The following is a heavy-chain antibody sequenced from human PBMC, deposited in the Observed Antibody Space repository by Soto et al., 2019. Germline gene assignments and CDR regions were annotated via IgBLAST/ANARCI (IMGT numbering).Heavy chain of an antibody. CDR1: GGSISSGDYY. J-gene: IGHJ4*02. CDR2: IYYSGST. D-gene: IGHD5-18*01. CDR3: ARSGYSYGSYYFDY. Sequence: TLSLTCTVSGGSISSGDYYWSWIRQPPGKGLEWIGYIYYSGSTYYNPSLKSRVTISVDTSKNQFSLKLSSVTAADTAVYYCARSGYSYGSYYFDYWGQGTLVTVSS. V-gene: IGHV4-30-4*01.